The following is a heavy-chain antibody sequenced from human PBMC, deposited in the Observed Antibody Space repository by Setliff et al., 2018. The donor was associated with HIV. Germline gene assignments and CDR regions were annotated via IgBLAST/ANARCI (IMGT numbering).Heavy chain of an antibody. CDR3: AIGP. J-gene: IGHJ5*02. CDR1: GGSFSGYY. Sequence: SETLSLTCAVYGGSFSGYYWSWIRQSPGKGLEWIGEINHSGATNYNPSLKSRAGISIDRSKNQFSLEMTSVTAADAAVYFCAIGPWGQGTLVTVSS. V-gene: IGHV4-34*01. CDR2: INHSGAT.